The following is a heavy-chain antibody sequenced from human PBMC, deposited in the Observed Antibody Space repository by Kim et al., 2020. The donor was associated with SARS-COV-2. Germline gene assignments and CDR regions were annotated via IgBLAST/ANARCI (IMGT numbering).Heavy chain of an antibody. CDR2: ISYDGSNK. J-gene: IGHJ6*02. V-gene: IGHV3-33*05. D-gene: IGHD3-16*02. CDR1: GFTFSSYG. Sequence: GGSLRLSCAASGFTFSSYGMHWVRQAPGKGLEWVAVISYDGSNKYYADSVKGRFTISRDNSKNTLYLQMNSLRAEDTTVYYCARDLSSGYYGMDVWGQGTTVTVSS. CDR3: ARDLSSGYYGMDV.